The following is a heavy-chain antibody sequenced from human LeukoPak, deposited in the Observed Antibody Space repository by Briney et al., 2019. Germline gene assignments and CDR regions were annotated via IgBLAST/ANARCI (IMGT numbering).Heavy chain of an antibody. Sequence: PSETLSLTCAVYGGSFSGYYWSWIRQPPGKGLEWVSAISGSGGSTYYADSVKGRFTISRDNSKNTLYLQMNSLRAEDTAVYYCAKDRTTAFDYWGQGTLVTVSS. CDR1: GGSFSGYY. J-gene: IGHJ4*02. CDR3: AKDRTTAFDY. D-gene: IGHD1-7*01. CDR2: ISGSGGST. V-gene: IGHV3-23*01.